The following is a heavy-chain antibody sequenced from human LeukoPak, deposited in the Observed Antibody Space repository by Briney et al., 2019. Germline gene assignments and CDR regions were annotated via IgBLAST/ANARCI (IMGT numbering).Heavy chain of an antibody. J-gene: IGHJ3*02. D-gene: IGHD3-22*01. V-gene: IGHV3-30*02. CDR3: ARPTTYYYDSSAYHVDGFDI. CDR2: IRYDGSNK. Sequence: GGSLRLSCAASGFTFSSYGMHWVRQAPGKGLEWVAFIRYDGSNKYYADSVKGRFTISRDNSKNTLYLQMNSLRSEDTAVYYCARPTTYYYDSSAYHVDGFDIWGQGTMVTVSS. CDR1: GFTFSSYG.